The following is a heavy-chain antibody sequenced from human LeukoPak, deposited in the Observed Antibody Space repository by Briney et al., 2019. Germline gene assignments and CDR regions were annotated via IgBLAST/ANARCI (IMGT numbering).Heavy chain of an antibody. D-gene: IGHD3-22*01. J-gene: IGHJ4*02. CDR3: ARDFSTIREGYYYDSSGSY. Sequence: ASVKVSCKASGYTFTSYGISWVRQAPGQGLEWVGWISAYNGNTNYAQKLQGRVTMTTDTSTSTAYMELRSLRSDDTAVYYCARDFSTIREGYYYDSSGSYWGQGTLVTVSS. CDR1: GYTFTSYG. V-gene: IGHV1-18*01. CDR2: ISAYNGNT.